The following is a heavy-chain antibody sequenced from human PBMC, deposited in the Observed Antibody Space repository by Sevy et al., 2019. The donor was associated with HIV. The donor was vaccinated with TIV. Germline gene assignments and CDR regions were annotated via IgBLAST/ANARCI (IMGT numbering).Heavy chain of an antibody. CDR1: GFTFSDHY. Sequence: GSLRLSCAASGFTFSDHYMEWVRQAPGKGLEWVGRSRNKADSYTTEYAASVKGRFTISRDDSKNSLYLQMNSLKTEDTAVYYCTTHAGIAAAGRVFDYWGQGTLVTVSS. CDR3: TTHAGIAAAGRVFDY. V-gene: IGHV3-72*01. J-gene: IGHJ4*02. D-gene: IGHD6-13*01. CDR2: SRNKADSYTT.